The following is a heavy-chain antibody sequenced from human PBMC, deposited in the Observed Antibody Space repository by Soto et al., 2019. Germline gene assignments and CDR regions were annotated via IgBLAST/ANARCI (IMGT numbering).Heavy chain of an antibody. CDR2: ISGSGDNT. CDR3: AKGRAITVYGVDILFDY. J-gene: IGHJ4*01. CDR1: GFSFSDYA. V-gene: IGHV3-23*01. Sequence: GGSLRLSCKASGFSFSDYAMTWVRQAPGKGLEWVLVISGSGDNTFYAASVKGQFAISRDNSKNVLYLQMNSLSADDAAVYFCAKGRAITVYGVDILFDYWGLGTLVTVSS. D-gene: IGHD3-3*01.